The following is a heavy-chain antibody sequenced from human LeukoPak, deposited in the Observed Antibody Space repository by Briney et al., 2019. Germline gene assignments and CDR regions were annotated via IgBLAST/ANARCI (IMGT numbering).Heavy chain of an antibody. V-gene: IGHV4-4*02. Sequence: SETLSLTCAVSGGSISSSNWWSWVRQPPGKGLEWIGEIYHSGSTNYNPSLKSRVTISVDKSKNQFSLKLSSVTAADTAVYYCARGRGCYYDSSGYYYFDYWGQGTLVTVSS. CDR1: GGSISSSNW. CDR3: ARGRGCYYDSSGYYYFDY. D-gene: IGHD3-22*01. CDR2: IYHSGST. J-gene: IGHJ4*02.